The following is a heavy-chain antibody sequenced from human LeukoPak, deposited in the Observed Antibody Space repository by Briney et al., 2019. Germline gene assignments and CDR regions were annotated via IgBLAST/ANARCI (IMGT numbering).Heavy chain of an antibody. CDR2: ISSSSSYI. CDR1: GFTFSSYG. V-gene: IGHV3-21*01. CDR3: ARDQGYYDSSGPIDY. Sequence: KPEGSLRLSCAASGFTFSSYGMNWVRQAPGKGLEWVSSISSSSSYIYYADSVKGRFTISRDNAKNSLYLQMNSLRAEDTAVYYCARDQGYYDSSGPIDYWGQGTLVTVSS. J-gene: IGHJ4*02. D-gene: IGHD3-22*01.